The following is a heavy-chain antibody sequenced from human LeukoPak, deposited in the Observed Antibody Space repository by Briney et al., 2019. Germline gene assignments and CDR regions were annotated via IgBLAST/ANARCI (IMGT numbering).Heavy chain of an antibody. V-gene: IGHV3-30*02. CDR1: GFTFSSYA. Sequence: GGSLRLSCTAPGFTFSSYAIHWIRQAPGKGLEWVALVWHDGSNRYYADSVKGRFTISRDNSKNSLYLQMNSPRAEDTAVYYCAKDGLSGSAQRYFFDYWGQGSLVIVSS. CDR3: AKDGLSGSAQRYFFDY. CDR2: VWHDGSNR. D-gene: IGHD3-22*01. J-gene: IGHJ4*02.